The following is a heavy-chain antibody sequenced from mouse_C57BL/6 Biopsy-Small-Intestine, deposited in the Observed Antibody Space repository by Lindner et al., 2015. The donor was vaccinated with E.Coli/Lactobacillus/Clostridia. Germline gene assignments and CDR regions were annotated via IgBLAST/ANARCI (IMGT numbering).Heavy chain of an antibody. CDR1: GYTFTDYE. CDR2: IDPETGGT. V-gene: IGHV1-15*01. CDR3: TGWLLERGDY. D-gene: IGHD2-3*01. J-gene: IGHJ2*01. Sequence: VQLQESGAELVRPGASVMLSCKASGYTFTDYEMHWVKQTPVHGLEWIGAIDPETGGTAYNQKFKGKAILTADKSSSTAYMELRSLTSEDSAVYYCTGWLLERGDYWGQGTTLTVSS.